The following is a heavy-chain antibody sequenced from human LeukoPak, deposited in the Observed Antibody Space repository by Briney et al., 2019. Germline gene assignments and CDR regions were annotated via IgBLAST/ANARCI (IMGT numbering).Heavy chain of an antibody. Sequence: ASVKVSCKASGYTFTSYGISWVRQAPGQGLEWMGWISAYNGNTNYEQKLQGRVTMTTDTSTSTAYMELRSLRSDDTAVYYCARDPYDYGDYADAFDIWGQGTMVTVSS. V-gene: IGHV1-18*01. CDR3: ARDPYDYGDYADAFDI. J-gene: IGHJ3*02. D-gene: IGHD4-17*01. CDR1: GYTFTSYG. CDR2: ISAYNGNT.